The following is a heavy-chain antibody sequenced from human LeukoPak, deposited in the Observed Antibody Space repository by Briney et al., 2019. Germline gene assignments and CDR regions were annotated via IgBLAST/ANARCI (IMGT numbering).Heavy chain of an antibody. CDR2: INHSGST. V-gene: IGHV4-34*01. CDR1: GGSFSGYY. Sequence: SETLSLTCAVYGGSFSGYYWSWIRQPPGKGLEWIGEINHSGSTNYNPSLKSRVTISVDTSKSQFSLKLSSVTAADTAVYYCARENCSGGSCYSDYWGQGTLVTVSS. D-gene: IGHD2-15*01. CDR3: ARENCSGGSCYSDY. J-gene: IGHJ4*02.